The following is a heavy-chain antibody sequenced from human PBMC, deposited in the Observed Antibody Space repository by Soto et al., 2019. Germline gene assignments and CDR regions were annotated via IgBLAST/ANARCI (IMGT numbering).Heavy chain of an antibody. CDR2: IFYSGST. CDR3: ARQPTTGDTDLWFDP. D-gene: IGHD2-21*01. CDR1: DGSISTSRSY. J-gene: IGHJ5*02. V-gene: IGHV4-39*01. Sequence: PSGTLXLTCSVSDGSISTSRSYWAWIRQSPGKGLEWLANIFYSGSTFYNPSLASRVSVSVDTSKNEFSLRLRSVTAADTAVYYCARQPTTGDTDLWFDPWGQGTLVTVSS.